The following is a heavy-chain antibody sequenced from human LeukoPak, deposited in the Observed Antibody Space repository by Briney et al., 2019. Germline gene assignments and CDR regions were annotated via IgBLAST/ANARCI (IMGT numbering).Heavy chain of an antibody. J-gene: IGHJ4*02. CDR2: IYPGDSDT. D-gene: IGHD4-23*01. Sequence: GESLKISCKGSGYSFTSYWIGWVRQMPGKGLEWMGIIYPGDSDTRYSPSFQGQVTISADKSISTAYLQWSSLKASDTAMYYCARCPIAVDPEDYGGNTGDYWGQGTLVTVSS. CDR1: GYSFTSYW. V-gene: IGHV5-51*01. CDR3: ARCPIAVDPEDYGGNTGDY.